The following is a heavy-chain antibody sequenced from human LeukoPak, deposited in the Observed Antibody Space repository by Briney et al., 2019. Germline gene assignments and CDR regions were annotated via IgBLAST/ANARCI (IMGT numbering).Heavy chain of an antibody. V-gene: IGHV1-18*01. CDR1: GYTFTSYG. CDR3: ARDWSIVGAFDAFDI. J-gene: IGHJ3*02. Sequence: GASVKVSCKASGYTFTSYGISWVRQAPGQGLEWMGWISAYNGNTNYAQKLQGRVTMTTDTSTSTAYMELRSLRSDDTAVYYCARDWSIVGAFDAFDIWGQGTMVTVSS. D-gene: IGHD1-26*01. CDR2: ISAYNGNT.